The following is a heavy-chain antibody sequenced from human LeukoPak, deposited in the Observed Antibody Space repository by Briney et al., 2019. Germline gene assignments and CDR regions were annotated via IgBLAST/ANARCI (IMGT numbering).Heavy chain of an antibody. CDR3: AGRPYGGNSNWFDP. J-gene: IGHJ5*02. Sequence: SETLSLTCAVYGGSFSGYYWSWIRQPPGKGLEWIGVINHSGSTNYNPSFKSRVTISVDTSKNQFSLKLSSVTAADTAVYYCAGRPYGGNSNWFDPWGQGTLVTVSS. CDR1: GGSFSGYY. D-gene: IGHD4-23*01. V-gene: IGHV4-34*01. CDR2: INHSGST.